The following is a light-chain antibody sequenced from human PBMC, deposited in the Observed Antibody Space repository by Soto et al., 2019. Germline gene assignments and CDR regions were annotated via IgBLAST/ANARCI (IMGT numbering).Light chain of an antibody. V-gene: IGKV3D-20*02. CDR3: QHRSNWPPEIT. Sequence: EIVLTQSPGTLSLSPGDGATLSCRASQSVSSGYLAWYQQKPGQAPRLLIYDASTRATGIPARFSGSGSGTDFTLTISSLEPEDFAVYYCQHRSNWPPEITFGQGTLLEIK. CDR2: DAS. J-gene: IGKJ5*01. CDR1: QSVSSGY.